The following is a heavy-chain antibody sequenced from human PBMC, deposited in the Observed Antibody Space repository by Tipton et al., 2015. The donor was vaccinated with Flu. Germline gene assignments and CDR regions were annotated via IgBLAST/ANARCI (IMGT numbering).Heavy chain of an antibody. D-gene: IGHD3-22*01. CDR1: GDSISTFY. CDR3: ARDRVDSSGFIDY. Sequence: TLSLTCTVSGDSISTFYWGWIRQPPGKGLEWVGYFFYGETTKYSPSLKSRVTISIDTSKNQFSVKLSSVTAADTAVYYCARDRVDSSGFIDYWGQGTLVTVSS. V-gene: IGHV4-59*01. CDR2: FFYGETT. J-gene: IGHJ4*02.